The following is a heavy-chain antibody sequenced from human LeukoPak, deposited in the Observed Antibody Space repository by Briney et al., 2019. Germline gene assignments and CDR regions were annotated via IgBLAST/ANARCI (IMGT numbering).Heavy chain of an antibody. CDR3: ARQPTGTAAGAQDY. J-gene: IGHJ4*02. CDR2: IDHSGNT. V-gene: IGHV4-34*01. CDR1: GGSLSGHY. Sequence: SETLSLTCAVYGGSLSGHYWSWIRQPPGKGLEWIGEIDHSGNTNYNPSLKSRVTISVDTSKNQFSLKLSSVTAAGTAVYYCARQPTGTAAGAQDYWGQGTLVTVSS. D-gene: IGHD6-13*01.